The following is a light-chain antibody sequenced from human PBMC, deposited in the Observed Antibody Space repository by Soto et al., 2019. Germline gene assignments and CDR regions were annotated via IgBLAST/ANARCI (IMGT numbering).Light chain of an antibody. V-gene: IGKV4-1*01. Sequence: DIVMTHSPGSLAVSLGERAPINCKSSQIVLYSSNNKNYLAWYKQKPGKAPKLLIYAASTLQSGVPSRFSGSASGTEFTLTISSMKPDDSATYYCQQYKSHSTFGGGTKVDIK. CDR3: QQYKSHST. J-gene: IGKJ4*01. CDR1: QIVLYSSNNKNY. CDR2: AAS.